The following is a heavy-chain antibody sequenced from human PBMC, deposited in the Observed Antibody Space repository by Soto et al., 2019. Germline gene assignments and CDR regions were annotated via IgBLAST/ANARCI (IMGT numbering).Heavy chain of an antibody. CDR2: ISYDGSNK. Sequence: QVQLVESGGGVVQPGRSLRLSCAASGFTFSSYGMHWVRQAPGKGLEWVAVISYDGSNKYYADSVKGRFTISRDNSKKTLYLKMKSLRAEDTDVYYCARDKGQIWGQGTLVTVSS. CDR1: GFTFSSYG. CDR3: ARDKGQI. V-gene: IGHV3-30*03. J-gene: IGHJ4*02.